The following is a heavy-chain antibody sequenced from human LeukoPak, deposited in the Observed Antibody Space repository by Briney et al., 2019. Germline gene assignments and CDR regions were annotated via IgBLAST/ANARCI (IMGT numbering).Heavy chain of an antibody. D-gene: IGHD3-22*01. Sequence: GGSLRPSCAASGFTFSSYAMSWVRQAPGKGLEWVSAISGSGGSTYYADSVKGRFTISRDNSKNTLYLQMNSLRAEDTAVYYCAKDFSWYYYDSSGYSDWGQGTLVTVSS. CDR2: ISGSGGST. CDR1: GFTFSSYA. CDR3: AKDFSWYYYDSSGYSD. J-gene: IGHJ4*02. V-gene: IGHV3-23*01.